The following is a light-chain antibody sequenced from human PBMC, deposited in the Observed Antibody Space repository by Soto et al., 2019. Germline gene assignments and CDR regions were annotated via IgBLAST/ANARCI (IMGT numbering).Light chain of an antibody. J-gene: IGKJ5*01. Sequence: DVLVTQSPSSLSAPVGDRVTITCRASLIIVTYLSWYQQRPGKAPTLLIYGASTLQRGVPSRFSGSGSGTDFTLTINSLQPEDSATYYCQQTYSTPITFGRGTRLEIK. CDR2: GAS. V-gene: IGKV1-39*01. CDR3: QQTYSTPIT. CDR1: LIIVTY.